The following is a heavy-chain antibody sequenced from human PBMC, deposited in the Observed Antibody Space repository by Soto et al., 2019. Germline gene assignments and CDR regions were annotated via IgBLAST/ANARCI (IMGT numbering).Heavy chain of an antibody. CDR2: INQDGSES. Sequence: EVQLVESGGGLVQPGGSLRLSCVGSGLAFSSYWMSWVRQAPGKGLEWVANINQDGSESYYVDSVKGRFTISRDNAKNSLYLQRTSLRAEDTAVYYCARPASECNSHGCANWGQGTLVTVSA. CDR1: GLAFSSYW. CDR3: ARPASECNSHGCAN. J-gene: IGHJ4*02. V-gene: IGHV3-7*01. D-gene: IGHD2-2*01.